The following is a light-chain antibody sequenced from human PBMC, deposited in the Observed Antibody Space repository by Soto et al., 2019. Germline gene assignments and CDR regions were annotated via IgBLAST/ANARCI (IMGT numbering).Light chain of an antibody. J-gene: IGKJ2*01. CDR3: LQDYKYPHT. CDR1: QGIRSD. Sequence: AIQMTQSPSSLSASVGDRVTITCRASQGIRSDLGWCQQKPGIAPKLLIYGASTVQSGDPSRFSGSGSGTDCTLTISRLEPEDFATYYCLQDYKYPHTFGQGTKRESK. CDR2: GAS. V-gene: IGKV1-6*01.